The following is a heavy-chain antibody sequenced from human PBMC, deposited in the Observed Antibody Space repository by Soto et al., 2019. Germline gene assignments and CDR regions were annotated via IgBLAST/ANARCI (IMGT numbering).Heavy chain of an antibody. V-gene: IGHV1-3*01. Sequence: ASVKVSCKASGYTFTNYATHWVRQAPGQRLEWMGWINAGNGNTKYSQKFQGRVTITRDTSASTAYMELSSLRSEDTAVYYCARREWELDYNWFDPWGQGTLVTVSS. CDR3: ARREWELDYNWFDP. CDR1: GYTFTNYA. J-gene: IGHJ5*02. D-gene: IGHD1-26*01. CDR2: INAGNGNT.